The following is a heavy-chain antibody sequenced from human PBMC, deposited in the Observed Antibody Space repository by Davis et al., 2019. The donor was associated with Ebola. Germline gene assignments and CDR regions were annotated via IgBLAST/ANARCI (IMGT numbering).Heavy chain of an antibody. CDR1: GYTFTNYY. Sequence: AASVKVSCKASGYTFTNYYMHWVRQAPGQGLEWMGMINPNDGRTIYAQKFQGRITITRDTSASTAYMELSSLRSEDSAVYYCGRYYDVLTQNYYYGMDVWGQGTTVTVSS. V-gene: IGHV1-46*01. D-gene: IGHD3-9*01. J-gene: IGHJ6*02. CDR3: GRYYDVLTQNYYYGMDV. CDR2: INPNDGRT.